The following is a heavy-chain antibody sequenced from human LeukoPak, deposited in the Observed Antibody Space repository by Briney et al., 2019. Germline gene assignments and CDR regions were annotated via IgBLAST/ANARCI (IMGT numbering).Heavy chain of an antibody. CDR3: AKRVNFGSGGYSKASYYFDY. Sequence: PGGSLRLSCAASGFTFSSYAMSWVRQAPGKGLEXVSXXXXXXGSTYYADSVKGRFTISRDNSKNTLYLQMNSLRAEDTAVFYCAKRVNFGSGGYSKASYYFDYWGQGTLVTVSS. V-gene: IGHV3-23*01. CDR2: XXXXXGST. CDR1: GFTFSSYA. D-gene: IGHD3-10*01. J-gene: IGHJ4*02.